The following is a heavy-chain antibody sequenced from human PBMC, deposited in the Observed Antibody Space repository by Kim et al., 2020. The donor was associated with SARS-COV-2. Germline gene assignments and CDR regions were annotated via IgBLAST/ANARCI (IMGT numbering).Heavy chain of an antibody. Sequence: SVKVSCKASGGTFSSYAISWVRQAPGQGLEWMGGIIPIFGTANYAQKFQGRVTITADESTSTAYMELSSLRSEDTAVYYCARDPRPQSGRENAFDIWGQGTMVTVSS. CDR3: ARDPRPQSGRENAFDI. J-gene: IGHJ3*02. CDR1: GGTFSSYA. D-gene: IGHD6-25*01. CDR2: IIPIFGTA. V-gene: IGHV1-69*13.